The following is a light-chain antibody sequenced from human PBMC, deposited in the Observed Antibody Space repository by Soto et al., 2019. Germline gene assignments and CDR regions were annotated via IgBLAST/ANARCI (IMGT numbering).Light chain of an antibody. CDR1: QSISSS. CDR2: GAS. Sequence: EIVMTQSPATLSLSPGESATLSCRASQSISSSKLAWYQQNPGQAPSLLMYGASNRATGIPARFSGSGSGTEFTLTISSLKSEDFEVYYCQQYDYWPRTFGQGTKVDIK. V-gene: IGKV3-15*01. CDR3: QQYDYWPRT. J-gene: IGKJ1*01.